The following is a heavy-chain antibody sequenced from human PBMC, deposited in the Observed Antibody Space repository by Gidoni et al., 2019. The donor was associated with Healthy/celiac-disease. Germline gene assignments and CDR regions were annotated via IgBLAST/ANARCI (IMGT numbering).Heavy chain of an antibody. CDR1: GFTFSSYG. Sequence: QVQLVESGGGVVQPGRSLRLSCAASGFTFSSYGMHWVRQAPGKGLEWVAVIWYDGSNKYYADSVKGRFTISRDNSKNTLYLQMNSLRAEDTAVYYCAREGLSGRTDWFDPWGQGTLVTVSS. J-gene: IGHJ5*02. CDR2: IWYDGSNK. V-gene: IGHV3-33*01. CDR3: AREGLSGRTDWFDP. D-gene: IGHD1-26*01.